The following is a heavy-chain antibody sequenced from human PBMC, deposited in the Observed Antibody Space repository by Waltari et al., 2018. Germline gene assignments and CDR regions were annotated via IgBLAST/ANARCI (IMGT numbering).Heavy chain of an antibody. CDR2: IYTSGST. CDR1: GGSISSGSYY. V-gene: IGHV4-61*09. CDR3: ARDRWDSGYYS. J-gene: IGHJ4*02. Sequence: QVQLQESGPGLVKPSQTLSLTCTVSGGSISSGSYYWSWIRQPAGKGLEWIGYIYTSGSTNSNPSLKSRVTISVDTSKNQFSLKLSSVTAADTAVYYCARDRWDSGYYSWGQGTLVTVSS. D-gene: IGHD5-12*01.